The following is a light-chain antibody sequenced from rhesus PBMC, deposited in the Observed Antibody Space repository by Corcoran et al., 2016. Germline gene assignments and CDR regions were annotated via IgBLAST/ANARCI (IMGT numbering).Light chain of an antibody. CDR3: QQGNGKPYS. Sequence: DIQMSQSPSSLSAFVGDRVTITCRASQGISSYLHWYQQKPGKAPKLLIYYANFLASGVPSRFSGSGSGTEFILTISSLQPEDFATYYCQQGNGKPYSFGQGTKVEIK. CDR1: QGISSY. J-gene: IGKJ2*01. CDR2: YAN. V-gene: IGKV1-32*04.